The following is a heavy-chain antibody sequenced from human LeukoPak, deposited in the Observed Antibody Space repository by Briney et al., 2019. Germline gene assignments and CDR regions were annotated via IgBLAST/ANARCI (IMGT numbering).Heavy chain of an antibody. CDR1: GFTFSSYW. V-gene: IGHV3-7*01. D-gene: IGHD6-13*01. J-gene: IGHJ4*02. CDR3: ARGGIAAAGTPVGY. CDR2: IKQDGSEK. Sequence: GGSLRLSCAASGFTFSSYWMSWVRQAPGKGLEWVANIKQDGSEKYYVDSVKGRFTISRDNAKNSLYLQMNSLRAEDTAVYYCARGGIAAAGTPVGYWGRGTLVTVSS.